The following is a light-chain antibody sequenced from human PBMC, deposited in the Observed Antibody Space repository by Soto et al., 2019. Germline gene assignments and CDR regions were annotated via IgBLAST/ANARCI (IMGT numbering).Light chain of an antibody. Sequence: SYELTQPPSVSVSPGQTARITCSGDALPKKYASWYQQKSGQAPVLVIYEDSKRPSGIPERFSGSSSGTMATLTISGAQVEDEADYYCYSTDSSGNHRIFGTGTKLTVL. V-gene: IGLV3-10*01. CDR3: YSTDSSGNHRI. J-gene: IGLJ1*01. CDR1: ALPKKY. CDR2: EDS.